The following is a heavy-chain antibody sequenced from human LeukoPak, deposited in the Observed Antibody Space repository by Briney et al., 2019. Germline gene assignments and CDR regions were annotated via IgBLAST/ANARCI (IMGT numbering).Heavy chain of an antibody. J-gene: IGHJ4*02. D-gene: IGHD4-23*01. CDR1: GYAFSNYG. Sequence: ASVKVSCKASGYAFSNYGITWMRQAPGQGLEWMGWISAYTGNTGYAQKFQGRVTMTTDTSTSTAYMELRSLRSDDTAVYYCTRGFDYGGPDYWGRGTLVTVSS. CDR2: ISAYTGNT. CDR3: TRGFDYGGPDY. V-gene: IGHV1-18*01.